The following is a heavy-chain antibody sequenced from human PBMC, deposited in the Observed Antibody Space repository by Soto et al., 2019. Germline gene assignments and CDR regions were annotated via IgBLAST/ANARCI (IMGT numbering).Heavy chain of an antibody. CDR2: ISYDGSNK. Sequence: PGGSLRLSCAASGFTFSSYAMHWVRQAPGKGLERVAVISYDGSNKYYADSVKGRFTISRDNSKNTLYLQMNSLRAEDTAVYYCARDGIEMATIYYFDYWGQGTLVTVSS. J-gene: IGHJ4*02. CDR1: GFTFSSYA. V-gene: IGHV3-30-3*01. CDR3: ARDGIEMATIYYFDY. D-gene: IGHD5-12*01.